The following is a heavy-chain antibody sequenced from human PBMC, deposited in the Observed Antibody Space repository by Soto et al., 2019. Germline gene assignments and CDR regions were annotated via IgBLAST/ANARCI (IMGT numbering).Heavy chain of an antibody. CDR1: GFTFSDYY. J-gene: IGHJ6*02. CDR3: ARDLCNGVCHRSDGMDV. D-gene: IGHD2-8*01. V-gene: IGHV3-11*01. CDR2: ISSSGSTI. Sequence: QVQLVESGGGLVKPGGSLRLSCAASGFTFSDYYMNWIRQAPGKGLESVSYISSSGSTIYYAASVKGRFTISRDNAKNSLYLQMNSLRAEDTAVYYCARDLCNGVCHRSDGMDVWGQGTTVTVSS.